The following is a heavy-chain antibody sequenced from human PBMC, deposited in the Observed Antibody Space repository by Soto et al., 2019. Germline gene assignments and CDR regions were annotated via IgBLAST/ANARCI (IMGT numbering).Heavy chain of an antibody. Sequence: EVQLLESGGGLVQPGGSLRLSCAASGFTFSSYAMSWVRQAPGKGLEWVSASSGSGGSTYYADSVKGRFTISRNNSKHTLYLQMTSLRAEDTAVYYCAKDPRAVAGKPLFDYCGQGSLVTVSS. V-gene: IGHV3-23*01. CDR2: SSGSGGST. D-gene: IGHD6-19*01. CDR1: GFTFSSYA. J-gene: IGHJ4*02. CDR3: AKDPRAVAGKPLFDY.